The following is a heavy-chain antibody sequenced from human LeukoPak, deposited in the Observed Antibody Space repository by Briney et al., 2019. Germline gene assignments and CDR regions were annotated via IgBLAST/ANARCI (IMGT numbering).Heavy chain of an antibody. CDR2: IKPICGSK. CDR3: ARDRDSSGWLYFDY. D-gene: IGHD6-19*01. CDR1: GYTFTRYY. J-gene: IGHJ4*02. Sequence: SVKVSCKASGYTFTRYYMHWVRQAPGQELEWMGIIKPICGSKSYAQKLQGRVIMSRDTSTRTGYMEMRSLRSEDTAVYYCARDRDSSGWLYFDYWGQGTLVTVSS. V-gene: IGHV1-46*01.